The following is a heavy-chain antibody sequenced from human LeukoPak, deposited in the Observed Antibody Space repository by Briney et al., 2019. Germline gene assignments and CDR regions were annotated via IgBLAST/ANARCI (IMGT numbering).Heavy chain of an antibody. J-gene: IGHJ4*02. CDR2: ISGSGGST. D-gene: IGHD2-2*01. CDR1: GFNFSSYA. CDR3: AKDALLVPAADFDY. V-gene: IGHV3-23*01. Sequence: PGGSLRLSCAASGFNFSSYAMSWVRQAPGKGLEWVSAISGSGGSTYYADSVNGRFTISIDNSKNTLYLQMNSLRAEDTAVYYCAKDALLVPAADFDYWGQGTLVTVSS.